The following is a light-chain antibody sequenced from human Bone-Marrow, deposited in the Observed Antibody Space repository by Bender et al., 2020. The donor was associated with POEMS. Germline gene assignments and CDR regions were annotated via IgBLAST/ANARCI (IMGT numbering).Light chain of an antibody. CDR1: SGRIASNY. CDR3: QSFDRDSDVVV. V-gene: IGLV6-57*03. CDR2: GDN. Sequence: FMLTQPHSVSESPGKTVTMSCTRSSGRIASNYVQWYQQRPGSAPTTVIYGDNRRPSGVPDRFSGSIDSSSNSASLTISGLQTADEGDYYCQSFDRDSDVVVFGGGTKLTVL. J-gene: IGLJ2*01.